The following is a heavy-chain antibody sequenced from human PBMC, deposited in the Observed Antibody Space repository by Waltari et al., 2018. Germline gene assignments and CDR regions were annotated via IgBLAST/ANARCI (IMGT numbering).Heavy chain of an antibody. V-gene: IGHV3-74*01. J-gene: IGHJ5*02. CDR1: GSTFSNHW. Sequence: EVQLVESGGGLVQPGGALRLSCAGSGSTFSNHWMHWVRQVPVKGLEWVSHVRSDGSATYADSVKGRFTSSRDDAKNTMYLQMNSLRDEDTAVYYCTRDVPNSRFDPWGQGTLVTVSS. CDR2: VRSDGSA. D-gene: IGHD7-27*01. CDR3: TRDVPNSRFDP.